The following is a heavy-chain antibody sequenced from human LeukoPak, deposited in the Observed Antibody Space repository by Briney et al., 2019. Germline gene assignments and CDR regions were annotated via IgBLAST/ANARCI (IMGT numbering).Heavy chain of an antibody. CDR3: ARVIVVVPIGVYHYYAMDV. CDR1: GSSISSGDFY. V-gene: IGHV4-30-4*01. Sequence: SETLSLTCTVSGSSISSGDFYWSWIRQSPGQGLEWIGYIYYSGDTYYNPSLKSRVAISVDTSKNQFSLNLNSVTAADTAVYYCARVIVVVPIGVYHYYAMDVWGQGTTVTVSS. D-gene: IGHD2-2*01. J-gene: IGHJ6*02. CDR2: IYYSGDT.